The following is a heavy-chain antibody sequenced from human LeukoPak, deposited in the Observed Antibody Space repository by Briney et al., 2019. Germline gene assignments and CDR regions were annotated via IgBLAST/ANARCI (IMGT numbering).Heavy chain of an antibody. D-gene: IGHD3-10*01. V-gene: IGHV4-4*07. CDR1: GGSISSYY. CDR2: IYTSGST. J-gene: IGHJ6*03. CDR3: ARAPDGSYYYYMDV. Sequence: KPSETLSLTXTVSGGSISSYYWSWIRQAAGKGLEWLGRIYTSGSTNYNPSLKSRVTMSVDTSKNQFSLKLSSVTAADTAVYYCARAPDGSYYYYMDVWGKGTTVTVSS.